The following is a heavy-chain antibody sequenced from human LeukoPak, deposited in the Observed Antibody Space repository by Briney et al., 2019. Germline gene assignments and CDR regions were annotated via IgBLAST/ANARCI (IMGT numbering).Heavy chain of an antibody. CDR1: GFTFSSYG. CDR2: ISTSSSPI. V-gene: IGHV3-48*02. CDR3: ARKANSDWFDP. J-gene: IGHJ5*02. Sequence: GGSLRLSCAASGFTFSSYGMNWVRQAPGKGLEWVSYISTSSSPIYYADSVKGRFTISRDNAKNSLHLQMNSLRDEDTAVYYCARKANSDWFDPWGQGTLVTVSS. D-gene: IGHD2-21*01.